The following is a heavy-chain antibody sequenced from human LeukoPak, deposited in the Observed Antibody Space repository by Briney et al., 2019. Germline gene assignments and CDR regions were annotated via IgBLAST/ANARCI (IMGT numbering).Heavy chain of an antibody. V-gene: IGHV3-15*01. CDR1: GFTFSNAW. D-gene: IGHD2-21*02. Sequence: GGSLRLSCAASGFTFSNAWMSWVRQAPGKGLEWVARIKSKTDSGTTEYAAPVKGRFTISIDDSKDTLYLQMNSLKTEDTAVYYCTTGSLYIVVVTGAARDAFDIWGQGTMVTVSS. CDR2: IKSKTDSGTT. CDR3: TTGSLYIVVVTGAARDAFDI. J-gene: IGHJ3*02.